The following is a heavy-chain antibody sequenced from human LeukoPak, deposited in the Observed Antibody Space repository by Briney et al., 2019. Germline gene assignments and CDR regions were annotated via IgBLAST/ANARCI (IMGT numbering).Heavy chain of an antibody. CDR1: GGTFSSYA. CDR2: IIPIFGTA. J-gene: IGHJ4*02. CDR3: AAGNYYDFWSGYRYFDY. Sequence: SVKVSCKASGGTFSSYAISWVRRAPGQGLEWMGGIIPIFGTANYAQKFQGRVTITADESTSTAYMELSSLRSEDTAVYYCAAGNYYDFWSGYRYFDYWGQGTLVTVSS. V-gene: IGHV1-69*01. D-gene: IGHD3-3*01.